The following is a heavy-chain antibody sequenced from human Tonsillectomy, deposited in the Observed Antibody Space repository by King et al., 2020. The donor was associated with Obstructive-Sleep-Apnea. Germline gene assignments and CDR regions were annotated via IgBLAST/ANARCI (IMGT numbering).Heavy chain of an antibody. CDR3: ARDRRRYYDRSGYVDYFDY. V-gene: IGHV4-61*01. Sequence: QLQESGPGLVKPSETLSLTCTVSGGSVSSGSYYWSWIRQPPGKVLEWIGDIYYSGSTNYNPSLRSLVTISVDTSKNQFSLKLSAVTAADTAVFYCARDRRRYYDRSGYVDYFDYWGQGILVTVSS. CDR1: GGSVSSGSYY. CDR2: IYYSGST. J-gene: IGHJ4*02. D-gene: IGHD3-22*01.